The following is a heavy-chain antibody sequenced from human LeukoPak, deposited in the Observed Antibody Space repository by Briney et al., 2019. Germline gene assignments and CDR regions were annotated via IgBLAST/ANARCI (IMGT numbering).Heavy chain of an antibody. Sequence: GGSLRLSCAASGFTFDDYAMHWVRQAPGKGLEWVSGNSWNSGSIGYADSVKGRFTISRDNAKNSLYLQMNSLRAEDTAVYYCARKGYSSGWNRLDFDYWGQGTLVTVSS. CDR3: ARKGYSSGWNRLDFDY. J-gene: IGHJ4*02. D-gene: IGHD6-19*01. CDR1: GFTFDDYA. CDR2: NSWNSGSI. V-gene: IGHV3-9*01.